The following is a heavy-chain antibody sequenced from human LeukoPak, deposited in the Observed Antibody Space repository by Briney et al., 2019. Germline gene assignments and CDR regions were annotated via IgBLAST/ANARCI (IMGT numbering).Heavy chain of an antibody. Sequence: ASVKVSCKASGYTFTSYYMHWVRQAPGQGLEWMGIISPSDGSTRYAQKFKGRVTMTRDTSTSTVYMELSSLGFEDTAVYYCASGGYDYAWDQWGQGTLVTVSS. D-gene: IGHD4/OR15-4a*01. J-gene: IGHJ4*02. V-gene: IGHV1-46*01. CDR1: GYTFTSYY. CDR2: ISPSDGST. CDR3: ASGGYDYAWDQ.